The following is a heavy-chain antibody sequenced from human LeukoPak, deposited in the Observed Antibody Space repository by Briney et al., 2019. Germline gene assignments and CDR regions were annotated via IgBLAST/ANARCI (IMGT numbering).Heavy chain of an antibody. CDR3: ARDQGGWNFVRVYHYYYMDV. D-gene: IGHD3-10*02. J-gene: IGHJ6*03. Sequence: AASVKVSCKASGYTFTSYGISWVRQAPGQGLEWMGWISAKKGNTDYAQKLQGRVTMTTDTSTSTAYMELRSLRSDDTAVYYCARDQGGWNFVRVYHYYYMDVWGKGTTVTISS. CDR2: ISAKKGNT. CDR1: GYTFTSYG. V-gene: IGHV1-18*01.